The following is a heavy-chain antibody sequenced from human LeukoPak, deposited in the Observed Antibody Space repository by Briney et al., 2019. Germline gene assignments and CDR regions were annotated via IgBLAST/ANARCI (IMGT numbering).Heavy chain of an antibody. Sequence: GGSLRLSCAASGFTFSDYAMSWVRQAPGKGLEWLSVISGGSSGSTYYADSVKGRFTISRDNSRNTLYLQMNNLRAEDSAVYYCAKGGVDCGGDCYLHYWGQGTLITVSS. CDR1: GFTFSDYA. D-gene: IGHD2-21*02. CDR3: AKGGVDCGGDCYLHY. J-gene: IGHJ4*02. V-gene: IGHV3-23*01. CDR2: ISGGSSGST.